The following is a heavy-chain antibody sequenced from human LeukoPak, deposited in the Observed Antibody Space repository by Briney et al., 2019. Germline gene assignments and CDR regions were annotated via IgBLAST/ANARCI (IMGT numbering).Heavy chain of an antibody. J-gene: IGHJ4*02. CDR3: ARDGAVTNGRYFDY. CDR1: GFTFSSYA. Sequence: GGSLRLSCAASGFTFSSYAMSWVRQAPGKGLEWVSAFSGSGGSTYYAGSVKGRFTISRDNSKNTLFLQMNSLRAEDTAVYYCARDGAVTNGRYFDYWGQGTLVTVSS. CDR2: FSGSGGST. V-gene: IGHV3-23*01. D-gene: IGHD4-17*01.